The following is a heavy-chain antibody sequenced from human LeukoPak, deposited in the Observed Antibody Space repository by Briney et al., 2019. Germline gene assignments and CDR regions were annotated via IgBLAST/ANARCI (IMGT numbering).Heavy chain of an antibody. CDR3: ARSRESFIIGTSAFDY. Sequence: GGSLRLSCAASGFTFSSYWMHWVRQAPGKGLVWVSRINTDGSSTSYADSVKGRFTISRDNAENTLYLQMNSLRVEDTAVYYCARSRESFIIGTSAFDYWGQGALVTVSS. CDR2: INTDGSST. D-gene: IGHD1-20*01. J-gene: IGHJ4*02. V-gene: IGHV3-74*01. CDR1: GFTFSSYW.